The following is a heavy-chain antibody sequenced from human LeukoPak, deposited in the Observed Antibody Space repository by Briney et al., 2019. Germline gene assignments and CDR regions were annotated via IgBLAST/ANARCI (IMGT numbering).Heavy chain of an antibody. CDR2: ISAYNGNT. Sequence: AASVKVSCKASGYSFTGYYMHWVRQAPGQGLEWMGWISAYNGNTNYAQKLQGRVTMTTDTSTSTAYMELRSLRSDDTAVYYCARVDIVATTLDYWGQGTLVTVSS. V-gene: IGHV1-18*04. CDR3: ARVDIVATTLDY. CDR1: GYSFTGYY. D-gene: IGHD5-12*01. J-gene: IGHJ4*02.